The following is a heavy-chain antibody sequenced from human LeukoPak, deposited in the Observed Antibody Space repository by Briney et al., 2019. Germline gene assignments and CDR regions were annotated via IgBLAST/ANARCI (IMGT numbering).Heavy chain of an antibody. Sequence: PGGSLRLSCAASGFTFSDYSMNWVRQAPGKGLEWISYVGISSGNTKYADSVKGRFTISGDSAKNSVFLQMNNLRVEDTAVYYCARGHRYAFDTWGQGTLVTVPS. J-gene: IGHJ4*02. CDR3: ARGHRYAFDT. CDR2: VGISSGNT. V-gene: IGHV3-48*04. CDR1: GFTFSDYS. D-gene: IGHD5-12*01.